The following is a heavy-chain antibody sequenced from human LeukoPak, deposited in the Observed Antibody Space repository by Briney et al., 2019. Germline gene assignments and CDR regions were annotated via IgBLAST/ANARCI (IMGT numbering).Heavy chain of an antibody. CDR1: GFTFSSYW. CDR2: INSDGSST. Sequence: PGGSLRLSCAAAGFTFSSYWMHWVRQAPGKGLGWVSRINSDGSSTSYADSVKGRFTISRDNAKNSLYLQMNSLRAEDTAVYYCARSGSGSYYRPWGQGTLVTVSS. V-gene: IGHV3-74*01. D-gene: IGHD3-10*01. CDR3: ARSGSGSYYRP. J-gene: IGHJ5*02.